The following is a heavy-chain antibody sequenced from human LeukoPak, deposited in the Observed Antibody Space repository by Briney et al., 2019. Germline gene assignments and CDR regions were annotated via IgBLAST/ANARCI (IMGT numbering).Heavy chain of an antibody. V-gene: IGHV3-74*01. D-gene: IGHD3-16*01. Sequence: HPGGSLRLSCVASGFTFSDHWMHWVRQAPGKGLEWVSRIRKDGDETNYADSVKGRFTISRDNAKNTLFLQMNSLRAEDTAVYYCSRVGVSFDYWGQGTLVTVAS. CDR1: GFTFSDHW. J-gene: IGHJ4*02. CDR2: IRKDGDET. CDR3: SRVGVSFDY.